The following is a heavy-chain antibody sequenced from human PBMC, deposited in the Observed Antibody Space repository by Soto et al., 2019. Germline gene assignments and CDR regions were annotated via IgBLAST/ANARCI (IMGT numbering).Heavy chain of an antibody. J-gene: IGHJ4*02. D-gene: IGHD6-6*01. CDR1: GYTFTSYY. Sequence: QVQLVQSGAEVKKPGASVKVSCKASGYTFTSYYMHWVRQAPGQGLEWMGIINPSGGSTSYAQKCQGRVTMTRDTSTSTVYMELSSLRSEDTAVYYCARSELEYSSSPSYYFDYWGQGTLVTVSS. CDR2: INPSGGST. CDR3: ARSELEYSSSPSYYFDY. V-gene: IGHV1-46*01.